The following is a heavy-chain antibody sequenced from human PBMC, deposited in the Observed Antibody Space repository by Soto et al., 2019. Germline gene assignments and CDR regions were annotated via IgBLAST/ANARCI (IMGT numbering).Heavy chain of an antibody. Sequence: QITLKESGPTLVKPTQTLTLTCIFSGFSFSADGVGVGWIRQPPGKALEWLALIYWDADTRYSPSLKSRLTITKDTSKSQVVLTMTNMDPVDTATDYCAHAYGGTSWPNDAFDVWGHGTVFTGSS. D-gene: IGHD2-2*01. J-gene: IGHJ3*01. V-gene: IGHV2-5*02. CDR1: GFSFSADGVG. CDR3: AHAYGGTSWPNDAFDV. CDR2: IYWDADT.